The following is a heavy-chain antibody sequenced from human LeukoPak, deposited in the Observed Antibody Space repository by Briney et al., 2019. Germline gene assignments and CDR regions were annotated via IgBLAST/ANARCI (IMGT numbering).Heavy chain of an antibody. CDR2: MNPNSGIT. CDR1: GYTFISYD. Sequence: ASVKVSCKASGYTFISYDINWVRQATGQGLEWMGWMNPNSGITGYAQKFQGRVSMTSTTTISTAYMELSSIRSEDTAVYYCARGLYYYDSNGRTPYDYWGQGTLVTVSS. CDR3: ARGLYYYDSNGRTPYDY. V-gene: IGHV1-8*01. J-gene: IGHJ4*02. D-gene: IGHD3-22*01.